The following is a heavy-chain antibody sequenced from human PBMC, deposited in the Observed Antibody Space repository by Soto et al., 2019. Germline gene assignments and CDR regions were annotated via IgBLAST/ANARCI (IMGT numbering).Heavy chain of an antibody. J-gene: IGHJ4*02. CDR2: VSGSGTST. CDR1: GFTFVNYA. CDR3: AKGTTNGGWFNPFDY. Sequence: EVQLLESGGGLVQPGGTLSRSCAASGFTFVNYAMNWVRQAPGKGLAWVANVSGSGTSTYYAYSVRGRFTIYSDNSSTTLYLQVNSPSAEDTAVYYCAKGTTNGGWFNPFDYWGQGTLVTFSS. V-gene: IGHV3-23*01. D-gene: IGHD6-19*01.